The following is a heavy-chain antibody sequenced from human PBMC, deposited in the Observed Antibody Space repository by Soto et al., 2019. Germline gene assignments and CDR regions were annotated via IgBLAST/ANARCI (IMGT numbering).Heavy chain of an antibody. CDR3: AADTYYDYIWGSPRHAFDI. D-gene: IGHD3-16*01. V-gene: IGHV1-58*02. CDR2: IVVGSGNT. CDR1: GFTFTSSA. J-gene: IGHJ3*02. Sequence: GASVKVSCKASGFTFTSSAMQWVRQARGQRLEWIGWIVVGSGNTNYAQKFQERVTITRDMSTSTAYMELSSLRSEDTAVYYCAADTYYDYIWGSPRHAFDIWGQGTMVTVSS.